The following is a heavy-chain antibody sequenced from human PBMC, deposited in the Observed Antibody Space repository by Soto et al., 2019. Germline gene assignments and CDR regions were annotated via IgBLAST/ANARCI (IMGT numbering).Heavy chain of an antibody. Sequence: ASVKVSCKASGYTFTSYGISWVRQAPGQGLEWMGWISAYNGNTNYAQKLQGRVTMTTDTSTSTAYMELRSLRSDDTAVYYRARDVPATDAFDIWGQGTMVTVSS. CDR2: ISAYNGNT. D-gene: IGHD2-2*01. CDR1: GYTFTSYG. J-gene: IGHJ3*02. CDR3: ARDVPATDAFDI. V-gene: IGHV1-18*01.